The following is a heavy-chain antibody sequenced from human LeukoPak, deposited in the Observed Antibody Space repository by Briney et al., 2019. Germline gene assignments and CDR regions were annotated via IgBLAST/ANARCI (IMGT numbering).Heavy chain of an antibody. CDR3: ARGSYDILTGPEYYFDY. V-gene: IGHV4-59*08. Sequence: PSETLSLTCTVSGGSISSYYWSWIRQPPGKGLEWIGYIYYSGSTNYNPSLKSRVTISVDTSKNQFSLKLSSVTAADTAVYYCARGSYDILTGPEYYFDYWGQGTLVTVSS. D-gene: IGHD3-9*01. CDR1: GGSISSYY. J-gene: IGHJ4*02. CDR2: IYYSGST.